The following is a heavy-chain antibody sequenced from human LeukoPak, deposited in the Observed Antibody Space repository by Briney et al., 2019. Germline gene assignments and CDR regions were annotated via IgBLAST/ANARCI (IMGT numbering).Heavy chain of an antibody. CDR3: AKDRSTTWSFDY. CDR1: GFTFSSYG. V-gene: IGHV3-30*18. CDR2: ISYDGSNK. D-gene: IGHD6-13*01. J-gene: IGHJ4*02. Sequence: GGSLRLSCAAPGFTFSSYGMHWVRQAPGKGLEWVAVISYDGSNKYYADSVKGRFTISRDNSKNTLYLQMNNLRGEDTAVYYCAKDRSTTWSFDYWGQGTLVTVSS.